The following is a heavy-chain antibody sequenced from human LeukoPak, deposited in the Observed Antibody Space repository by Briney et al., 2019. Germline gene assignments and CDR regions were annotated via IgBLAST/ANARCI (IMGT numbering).Heavy chain of an antibody. CDR3: ARDQFPARALDP. CDR1: GGTFSSYA. Sequence: SVKVSCKASGGTFSSYAISWVRQAPGQGLEWMGGIIPIFGTANYAQKFQGRVTITADGSTSTAYMELSSLRSEDTAVYYCARDQFPARALDPWGQGTLVTVSS. CDR2: IIPIFGTA. V-gene: IGHV1-69*13. J-gene: IGHJ5*02.